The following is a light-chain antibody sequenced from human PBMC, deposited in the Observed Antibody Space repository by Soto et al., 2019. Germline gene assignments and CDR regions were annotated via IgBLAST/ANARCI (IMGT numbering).Light chain of an antibody. CDR2: AAS. CDR1: QSIGYY. CDR3: QQRSNWHLT. V-gene: IGKV3-11*01. Sequence: EIVLTQSPATLSLSPGERATLSCRASQSIGYYLAWYQQKPGQVPRLLIYAASNRATGISGRFSGSGSGSDFTLTSSSLEPEDFAVYYCQQRSNWHLTFGGGTQVEI. J-gene: IGKJ4*01.